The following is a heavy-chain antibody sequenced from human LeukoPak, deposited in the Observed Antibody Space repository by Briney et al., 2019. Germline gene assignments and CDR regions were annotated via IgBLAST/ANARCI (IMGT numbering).Heavy chain of an antibody. Sequence: ASVKVSCKASGYTFTSYGISWVRQAPGQGLEWMGWISAYNGNTNYAQKLQGRVTTTTDTSTSTAYMELRSLRSDDTAVYYCARDIIAAAAPEGYFDYWGQGTLVTVSS. J-gene: IGHJ4*02. V-gene: IGHV1-18*01. CDR1: GYTFTSYG. CDR2: ISAYNGNT. D-gene: IGHD6-13*01. CDR3: ARDIIAAAAPEGYFDY.